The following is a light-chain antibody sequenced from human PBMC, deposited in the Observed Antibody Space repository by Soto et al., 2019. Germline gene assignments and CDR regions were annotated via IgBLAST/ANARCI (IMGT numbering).Light chain of an antibody. Sequence: YSPPSLFASVGDRVTITCRASQSISSYLHWYQQKPGKAPKLLIYAASSLQSGVPSRFSGSGSGTDFTLTISSLQPEDFATYYCQQSYSSPRTFGGGTKVDI. J-gene: IGKJ4*01. CDR3: QQSYSSPRT. CDR2: AAS. CDR1: QSISSY. V-gene: IGKV1-39*01.